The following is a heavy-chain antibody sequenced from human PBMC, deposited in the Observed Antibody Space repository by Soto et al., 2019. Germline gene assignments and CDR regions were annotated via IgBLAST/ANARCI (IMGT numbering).Heavy chain of an antibody. CDR2: ISSSSSYI. CDR1: GFTFSSYS. J-gene: IGHJ3*02. Sequence: GGSLRLSCAASGFTFSSYSMNWVRQAPGKGLEWVSSISSSSSYIYYADSVKGRFTISRDNAKNSLYLQMNSLRAEDTAVYYCARDGYSSDSGAFDIWGQGTMVTVSS. D-gene: IGHD6-19*01. V-gene: IGHV3-21*01. CDR3: ARDGYSSDSGAFDI.